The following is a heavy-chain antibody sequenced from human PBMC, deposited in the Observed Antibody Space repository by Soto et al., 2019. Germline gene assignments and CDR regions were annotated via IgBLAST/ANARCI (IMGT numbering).Heavy chain of an antibody. J-gene: IGHJ6*02. CDR1: GFTFSSYS. CDR3: ARSGEGYGMDV. V-gene: IGHV3-21*01. Sequence: GGSLRLSCAASGFTFSSYSMNWVRQAPGKGLEWVSSISSSSYIYYADSVKGRFTISRDNAKNSLYLQMNSLRAEDTAVYYCARSGEGYGMDVWGQGTTVTVSS. CDR2: ISSSSYI. D-gene: IGHD1-26*01.